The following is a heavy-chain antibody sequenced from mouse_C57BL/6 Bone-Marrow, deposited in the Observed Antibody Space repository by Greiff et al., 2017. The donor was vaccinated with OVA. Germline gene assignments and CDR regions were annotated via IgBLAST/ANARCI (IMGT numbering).Heavy chain of an antibody. CDR3: ARTDYGSSPHWYFDV. V-gene: IGHV1-54*01. CDR2: INPGSGGT. D-gene: IGHD1-1*01. Sequence: QVQLQQSGAELVRPGTSVKVSCKASGYAFTNYLIEWVKQRPGQGLEWIGVINPGSGGTNYNEKFKGKATLTADKSSSTAYMQLSSLTSEDSAVYFCARTDYGSSPHWYFDVWGTGTTVTVAS. J-gene: IGHJ1*03. CDR1: GYAFTNYL.